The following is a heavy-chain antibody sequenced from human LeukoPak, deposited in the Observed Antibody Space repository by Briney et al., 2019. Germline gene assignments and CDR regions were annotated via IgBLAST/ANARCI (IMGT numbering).Heavy chain of an antibody. J-gene: IGHJ4*02. CDR3: ARCGKRSGSGSYYAAY. V-gene: IGHV1-8*01. CDR2: MNPNSGNT. CDR1: GYTFTSYD. Sequence: ASVKVSCKASGYTFTSYDINWVRQATGQGLEWMGWMNPNSGNTGYAQKFQGRVTMTRNTSISTAYMELSSLRSEDTAVHYCARCGKRSGSGSYYAAYWGQGTLVTVSS. D-gene: IGHD1-26*01.